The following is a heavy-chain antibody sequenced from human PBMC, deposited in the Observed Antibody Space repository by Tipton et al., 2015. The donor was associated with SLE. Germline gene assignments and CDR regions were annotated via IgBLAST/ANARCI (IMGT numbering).Heavy chain of an antibody. J-gene: IGHJ4*02. CDR2: INHSGST. CDR1: GGSFSGYY. D-gene: IGHD1-7*01. CDR3: ARGWDYLDQAGIDY. Sequence: TLSLTCAVYGGSFSGYYWSWIRQPPGEGLEWIGEINHSGSTNYNPSLKSRVTISVDTSKNKFCLKLSSVTAADTAVYYCARGWDYLDQAGIDYWGQGTLVTVSS. V-gene: IGHV4-34*01.